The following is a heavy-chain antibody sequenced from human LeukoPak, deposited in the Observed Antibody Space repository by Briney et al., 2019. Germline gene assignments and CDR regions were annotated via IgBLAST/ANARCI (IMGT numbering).Heavy chain of an antibody. D-gene: IGHD2-21*01. CDR2: MNPNSGNT. V-gene: IGHV1-8*01. CDR1: GYIFTNYD. Sequence: GASVKVSSKASGYIFTNYDIHWVRQAAGQGLEWMGWMNPNSGNTGYAQKFRGRVSMTRNASISTAYMELNSLRSEDTAVYYCAKGVGGEDWGQGTLVTVSS. CDR3: AKGVGGED. J-gene: IGHJ4*02.